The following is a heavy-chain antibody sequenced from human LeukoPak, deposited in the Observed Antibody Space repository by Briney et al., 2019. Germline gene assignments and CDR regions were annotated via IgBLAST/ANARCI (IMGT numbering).Heavy chain of an antibody. V-gene: IGHV3-74*01. CDR3: AREGRYYDSSGYYYGFDY. J-gene: IGHJ4*02. CDR1: GFTFSNYW. CDR2: INTDGNIT. D-gene: IGHD3-22*01. Sequence: PGGSLRLFCAASGFTFSNYWMHWVRQAPGKGPVWVSRINTDGNITTYADSVKGRFSISRDNAKNALYLQMNSLRAEDTAVYYCAREGRYYDSSGYYYGFDYWGQGTLVTVSS.